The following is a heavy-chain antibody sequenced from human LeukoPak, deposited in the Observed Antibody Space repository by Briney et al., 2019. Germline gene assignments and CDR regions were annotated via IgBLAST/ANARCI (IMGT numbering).Heavy chain of an antibody. CDR2: ISAYNGNT. V-gene: IGHV1-18*01. J-gene: IGHJ5*02. D-gene: IGHD4-23*01. CDR1: GYTFTSYG. Sequence: GASVKVSCKASGYTFTSYGISWVRQAPGQGLEWMGWISAYNGNTNYAQKLQGRVTMTTDTSTSTAYMELRSLRSDDTAVYYCARSPQYLPPVDWFDPWGQGTLVTVSS. CDR3: ARSPQYLPPVDWFDP.